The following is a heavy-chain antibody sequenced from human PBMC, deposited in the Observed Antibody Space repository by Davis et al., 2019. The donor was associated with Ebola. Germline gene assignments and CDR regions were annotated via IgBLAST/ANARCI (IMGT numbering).Heavy chain of an antibody. CDR2: ISGIGGSA. V-gene: IGHV3-23*01. Sequence: GESLKISCAASGLTFSSYAMSWVRQAPGRGLEWVSGISGIGGSAYYADSVKGRLTISRDNSKNTLYLHMKSLRADDTAVYYCVKVGGTSYGDYYYGMDVWGKGTTVTVSS. CDR1: GLTFSSYA. CDR3: VKVGGTSYGDYYYGMDV. D-gene: IGHD1-26*01. J-gene: IGHJ6*04.